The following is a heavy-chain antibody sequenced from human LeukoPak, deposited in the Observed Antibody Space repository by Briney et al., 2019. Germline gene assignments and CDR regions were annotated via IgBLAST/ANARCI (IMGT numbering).Heavy chain of an antibody. Sequence: GGSLRLSCSASGFNFGTHAMPWGRQAPGKGLGWGAMIWRGGNYKFYADSVKGRFSISRDDSRSDLSLQMDSLRVEDTALYYCVIDPPDSGWAFWSWGQGALVTVSS. V-gene: IGHV3-33*01. J-gene: IGHJ5*02. CDR1: GFNFGTHA. D-gene: IGHD6-19*01. CDR3: VIDPPDSGWAFWS. CDR2: IWRGGNYK.